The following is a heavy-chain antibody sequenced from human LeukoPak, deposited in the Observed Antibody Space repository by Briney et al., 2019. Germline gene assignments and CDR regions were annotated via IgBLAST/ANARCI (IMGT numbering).Heavy chain of an antibody. Sequence: GGSLRLSCAASGFAFGAYEMNWVRQAPGKGLERVAYFAGSDTTTYYADSVKGRFTISRDNARNSLYLQMNSLRAEDTALYYCTTLGYHLDSWGQGTLVTVSS. CDR1: GFAFGAYE. CDR3: TTLGYHLDS. CDR2: FAGSDTTT. J-gene: IGHJ4*02. V-gene: IGHV3-48*03. D-gene: IGHD3-22*01.